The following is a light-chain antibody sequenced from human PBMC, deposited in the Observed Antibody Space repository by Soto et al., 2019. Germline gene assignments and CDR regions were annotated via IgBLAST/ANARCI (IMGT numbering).Light chain of an antibody. Sequence: DIQMTQSPSSLSASVGDRVTITCRASQGIGTYLAWYQQKPGKVPKLLIYSASTLQSGVPSRFSGSGSGTTFTLTISSLQPEDVATYYCQKYNSPPTFAQGTKVDIK. CDR1: QGIGTY. CDR3: QKYNSPPT. V-gene: IGKV1-27*01. CDR2: SAS. J-gene: IGKJ1*01.